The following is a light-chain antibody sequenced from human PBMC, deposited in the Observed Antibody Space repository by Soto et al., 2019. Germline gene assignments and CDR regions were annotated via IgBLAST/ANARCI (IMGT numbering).Light chain of an antibody. J-gene: IGKJ4*01. Sequence: EIVLTQSPATLSLSPGERATRSCMASQSVGSYLAWYQQKPGQAPRLLIYDAFSKANGIPARFSGSGSGTDFTLTISSLDPEDCAVYFCQQRSSWPLTFGGGTMVEIK. V-gene: IGKV3-11*01. CDR2: DAF. CDR3: QQRSSWPLT. CDR1: QSVGSY.